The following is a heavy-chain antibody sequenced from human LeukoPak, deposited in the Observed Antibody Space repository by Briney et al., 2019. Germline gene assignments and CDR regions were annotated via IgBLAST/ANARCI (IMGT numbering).Heavy chain of an antibody. Sequence: SQTLSLTCTVSGGSISSGGYYWSWIRQHPGKGREWYGYNYYSGSTYYNPSLKSRVTISVDTSKNQFSLKLSSVTAADTAVYYCARDVPRDDFDYVQAGGFDPWGQGTLVTVSS. CDR2: NYYSGST. CDR3: ARDVPRDDFDYVQAGGFDP. J-gene: IGHJ5*02. D-gene: IGHD4-17*01. V-gene: IGHV4-31*03. CDR1: GGSISSGGYY.